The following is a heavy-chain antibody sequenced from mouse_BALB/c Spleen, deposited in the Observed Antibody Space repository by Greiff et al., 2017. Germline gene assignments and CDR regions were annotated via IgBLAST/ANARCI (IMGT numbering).Heavy chain of an antibody. CDR2: IRNKANGYTT. J-gene: IGHJ4*01. Sequence: EVMLVESGGGLVQPGGSLRLSCATSGFTFTDYYMSWVRQPPGKALEWLGFIRNKANGYTTEYSASVMGRFTISRDNSQSILYLQMKTLRAEDSATYYCARVPYYGNYVYAMDYWGQGTSVNVSS. CDR3: ARVPYYGNYVYAMDY. CDR1: GFTFTDYY. V-gene: IGHV7-3*02. D-gene: IGHD2-10*01.